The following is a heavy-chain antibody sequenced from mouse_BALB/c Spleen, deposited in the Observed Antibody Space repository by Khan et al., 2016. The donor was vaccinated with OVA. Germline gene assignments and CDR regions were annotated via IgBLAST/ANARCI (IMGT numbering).Heavy chain of an antibody. V-gene: IGHV3-2*02. Sequence: EVQLVESGPGLAKPSQSLSLTCTVTGYSITSDSAWNWIRQFPGNKLECMGYISYSGSTSYNPSLRSRISFTRDTSKNQFFLQLNSVTTEDTATFYCATLNYYGCAKDYWGQGTSVTVSS. CDR2: ISYSGST. J-gene: IGHJ4*01. D-gene: IGHD1-2*01. CDR1: GYSITSDSA. CDR3: ATLNYYGCAKDY.